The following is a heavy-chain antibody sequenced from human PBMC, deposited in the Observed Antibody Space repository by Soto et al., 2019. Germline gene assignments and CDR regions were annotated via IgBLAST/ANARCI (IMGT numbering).Heavy chain of an antibody. CDR3: ARSNGGYDYILGNAFDI. CDR1: GGSISSGGYY. D-gene: IGHD3-16*01. J-gene: IGHJ3*02. V-gene: IGHV4-31*03. Sequence: SETLSLTCTVSGGSISSGGYYWSWIRQHPGKGLEWIGYIYYSGSTYYNPSLKSRVTISVDTSKNQFSLKLSSVTAADTAVYYCARSNGGYDYILGNAFDIWGQGTMVTVSS. CDR2: IYYSGST.